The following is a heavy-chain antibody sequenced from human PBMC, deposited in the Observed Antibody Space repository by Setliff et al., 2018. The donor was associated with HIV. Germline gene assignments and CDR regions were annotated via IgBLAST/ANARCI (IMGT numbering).Heavy chain of an antibody. CDR2: IHYNERT. V-gene: IGHV4-38-2*02. CDR3: ASRVYYYDSNNFLREEGFDP. Sequence: SETLSLTCTVSGSFISSGYFWAWIRQPPGKGLEYIGSIHYNERTYYNPSLKSRVAISIDTSKNQFSLNLTSVTAADTAVYYCASRVYYYDSNNFLREEGFDPWGQGTLVTVSS. D-gene: IGHD3-22*01. J-gene: IGHJ5*02. CDR1: GSFISSGYF.